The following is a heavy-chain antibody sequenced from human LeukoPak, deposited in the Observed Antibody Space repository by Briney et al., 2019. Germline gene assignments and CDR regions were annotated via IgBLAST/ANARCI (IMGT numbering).Heavy chain of an antibody. V-gene: IGHV4-34*01. D-gene: IGHD3-16*02. J-gene: IGHJ4*02. CDR1: GGPFSGYY. Sequence: SETLSLTCAVYGGPFSGYYWSWIRQPPGKGLEWIGEIKHSGSTNYNPSLKSRVTISVDTSKNQFSLKLSFVTAADTAVYYCARGLGAHSPDYDYIWGTYRYTGGFDYWGQGTLVTVSS. CDR2: IKHSGST. CDR3: ARGLGAHSPDYDYIWGTYRYTGGFDY.